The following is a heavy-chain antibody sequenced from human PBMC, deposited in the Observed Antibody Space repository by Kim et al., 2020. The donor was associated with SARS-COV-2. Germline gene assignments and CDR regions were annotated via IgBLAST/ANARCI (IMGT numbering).Heavy chain of an antibody. D-gene: IGHD3-10*01. CDR2: IYWDDDK. Sequence: SGPTLVNPTQTLTLTCTFSGFSLSTSGVGVGWIRQPPGKALEWLALIYWDDDKRYSPSLKSRLTITKDTSKNQVVLTMTNMDPVDTATYYCAHVASGSYEWDWFDPWGQGTLVTVSS. CDR3: AHVASGSYEWDWFDP. J-gene: IGHJ5*02. CDR1: GFSLSTSGVG. V-gene: IGHV2-5*02.